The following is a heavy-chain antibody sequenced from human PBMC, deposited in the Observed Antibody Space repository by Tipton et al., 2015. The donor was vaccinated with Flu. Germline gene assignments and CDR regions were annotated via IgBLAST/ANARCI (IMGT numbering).Heavy chain of an antibody. V-gene: IGHV3-64*02. D-gene: IGHD2/OR15-2a*01. J-gene: IGHJ6*02. CDR1: GFIFSDYA. CDR2: ISSNGDNT. Sequence: RLSCAASGFIFSDYAMHWVRQAPGKGLEYVSAISSNGDNTYYADSVKGRFTISRDNSKNTLYLQMGSLRADDMAVYYCARGMNSGLVDVWGQGTTVTVSS. CDR3: ARGMNSGLVDV.